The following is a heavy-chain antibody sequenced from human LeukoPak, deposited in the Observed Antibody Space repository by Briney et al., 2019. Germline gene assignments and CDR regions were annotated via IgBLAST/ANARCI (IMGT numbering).Heavy chain of an antibody. CDR1: GFTSTRSA. J-gene: IGHJ4*02. CDR3: AADPDYYYDTPAFAY. Sequence: SVRVSCKASGFTSTRSAIQWVRQARGQRLEWMGRIVVGSGNANYAQKFQERVTITRDMSTSTAYMELSSLQTEDTAVYYCAADPDYYYDTPAFAYWGQGTLVTVSS. V-gene: IGHV1-58*02. D-gene: IGHD3-22*01. CDR2: IVVGSGNA.